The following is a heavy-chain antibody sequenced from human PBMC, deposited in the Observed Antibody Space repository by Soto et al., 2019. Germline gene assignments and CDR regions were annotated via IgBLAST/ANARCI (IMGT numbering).Heavy chain of an antibody. CDR1: GGTFSSYT. J-gene: IGHJ6*02. CDR2: ISGYNGNT. CDR3: AREGPAPYYYYGMAV. V-gene: IGHV1-18*01. Sequence: GASVKVSCKASGGTFSSYTISWVRQAPGQGLEWMGWISGYNGNTNYAQNLQGRVTMTTDTSTSTAYMELRSLRSDDTAVYYCAREGPAPYYYYGMAVWGQGSTVTVSS.